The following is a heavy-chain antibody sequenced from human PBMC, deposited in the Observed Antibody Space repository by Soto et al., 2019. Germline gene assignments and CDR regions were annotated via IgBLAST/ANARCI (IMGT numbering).Heavy chain of an antibody. J-gene: IGHJ4*02. V-gene: IGHV4-59*01. CDR1: GGSISSYY. CDR3: ARVYYDSSGYYNFDY. CDR2: IYYSGST. D-gene: IGHD3-22*01. Sequence: SSETLSLTCTVSGGSISSYYWSWIRQPPGKGLEWIGYIYYSGSTNYNPSLKSRVTISVDTSKNQFSLKLSSVTAADTAVYYCARVYYDSSGYYNFDYWGQGTLVTVSS.